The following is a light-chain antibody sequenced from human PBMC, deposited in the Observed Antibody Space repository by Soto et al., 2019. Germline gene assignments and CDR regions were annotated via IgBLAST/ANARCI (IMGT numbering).Light chain of an antibody. CDR1: SSEVGYYNL. CDR3: CSYAGSSTYV. Sequence: QSVPTQPASVSGSPGQSITISCTGTSSEVGYYNLVSWYQHHPGKAPKLIIYEVNKRPSGVSNRFSGSKSGNTASLTISGLQAEDEADYHCCSYAGSSTYVFGTGTKLTVL. CDR2: EVN. J-gene: IGLJ1*01. V-gene: IGLV2-23*02.